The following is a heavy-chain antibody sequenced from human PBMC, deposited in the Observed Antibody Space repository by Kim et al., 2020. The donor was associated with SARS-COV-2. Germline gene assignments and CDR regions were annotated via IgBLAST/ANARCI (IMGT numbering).Heavy chain of an antibody. CDR2: ISYTTNTI. CDR1: GFTFSSYA. D-gene: IGHD1-26*01. J-gene: IGHJ6*01. V-gene: IGHV3-48*02. CDR3: ARPGGVVGSRTVRGYHYG. Sequence: GGSLRLSCAASGFTFSSYAMNWVRQAPGSGLEWVSYISYTTNTIYYADSVKGRFTISRDNPKNSLYLQMNNLRDEDTAVYYSARPGGVVGSRTVRGYHYG.